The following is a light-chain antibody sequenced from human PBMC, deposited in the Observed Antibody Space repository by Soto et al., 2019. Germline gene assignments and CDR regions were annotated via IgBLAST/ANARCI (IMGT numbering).Light chain of an antibody. CDR1: QSVSSSS. J-gene: IGKJ5*01. CDR3: QQRSNWPPSIT. CDR2: DAS. V-gene: IGKV3D-20*02. Sequence: EIVLTQSPGTLSLSPGERATLSCRASQSVSSSSLAWYQQKRGQAPRLLIHDASSRATGIPDRFSGSGSGTDFTLTIRSLEPEDFAVYYCQQRSNWPPSITFGQGTRLEIK.